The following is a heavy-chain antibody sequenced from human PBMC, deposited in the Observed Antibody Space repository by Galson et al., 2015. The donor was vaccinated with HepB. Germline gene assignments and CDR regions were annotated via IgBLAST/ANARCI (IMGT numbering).Heavy chain of an antibody. J-gene: IGHJ4*02. V-gene: IGHV5-51*01. Sequence: QSGAEVKKPGESLKISCKGSGYNFINYWIGWVRQMPGKGLEWMGNIWPGDSDTRYGPSFRGQVTISVDKSISTAYLQWSSLKASDTAMYYCARRLEAGSIFDYWGQGTLVTVSS. CDR1: GYNFINYW. CDR2: IWPGDSDT. CDR3: ARRLEAGSIFDY. D-gene: IGHD2-21*01.